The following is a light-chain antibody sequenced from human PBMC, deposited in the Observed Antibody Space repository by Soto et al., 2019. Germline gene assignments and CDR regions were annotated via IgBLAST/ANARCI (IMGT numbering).Light chain of an antibody. V-gene: IGKV3-15*01. J-gene: IGKJ1*01. CDR3: QQYDKWPQT. CDR2: GAS. CDR1: QSVRNY. Sequence: EIVITQFSGPLSVSPGERATPSFRASQSVRNYLAWYQQKPGQAPRLLIHGASTRATGIPARFSGSGSGTEFTLTISSLQSEDFAVYYCQQYDKWPQTFGQGTKVDIK.